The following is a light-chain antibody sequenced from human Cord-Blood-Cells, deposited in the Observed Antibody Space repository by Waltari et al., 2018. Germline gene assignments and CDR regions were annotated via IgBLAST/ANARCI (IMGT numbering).Light chain of an antibody. CDR2: DFS. CDR1: IRHVGVDTP. Sequence: SALTQTRSVSVSRVQSLSLPCTGTIRHVGVDTPVSVYQQHPGKAPKLMIYDFSKRPSGVPARFSGSKSGTTASLTISGLQAEDEADYYCCSYAGSYTWVFGGGTKLTVL. J-gene: IGLJ3*02. CDR3: CSYAGSYTWV. V-gene: IGLV2-11*01.